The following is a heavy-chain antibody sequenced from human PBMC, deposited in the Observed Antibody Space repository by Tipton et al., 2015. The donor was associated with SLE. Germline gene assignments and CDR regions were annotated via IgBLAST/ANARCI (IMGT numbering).Heavy chain of an antibody. D-gene: IGHD3-22*01. CDR2: ISSSSSYI. J-gene: IGHJ3*02. CDR1: GFTFSSYS. CDR3: ARALYYYDSSGPDVFDI. V-gene: IGHV3-21*01. Sequence: SLRLSCVASGFTFSSYSMNWVRQAPGKGLEWVSSISSSSSYIYYADSVKGRFTISRDNAENSLYLQMNSLRAEDTAVYYCARALYYYDSSGPDVFDIWGQGTMVTVSP.